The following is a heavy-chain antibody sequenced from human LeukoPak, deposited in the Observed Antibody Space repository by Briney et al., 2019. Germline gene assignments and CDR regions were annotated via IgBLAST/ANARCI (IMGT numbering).Heavy chain of an antibody. V-gene: IGHV3-21*01. CDR2: ISSSSSYI. Sequence: PGGSLRLSCAASGFTFSSYSMNWVRQAPGKGLEWVSSISSSSSYIYYADSVKGRFTISRDNAKNSLYLQMNSLRAEDTAVYYCAKDLAYGDYVHGYWGQGTLVTVSS. CDR3: AKDLAYGDYVHGY. CDR1: GFTFSSYS. D-gene: IGHD4-17*01. J-gene: IGHJ4*02.